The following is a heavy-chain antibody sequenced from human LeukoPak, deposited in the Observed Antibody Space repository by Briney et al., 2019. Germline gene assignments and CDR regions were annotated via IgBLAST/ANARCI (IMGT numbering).Heavy chain of an antibody. CDR2: ISAYNGNT. J-gene: IGHJ4*02. CDR1: GYAFTSYG. D-gene: IGHD2-21*02. V-gene: IGHV1-18*01. Sequence: ASVKVSCKASGYAFTSYGISWVRQAPGQGLEWMGWISAYNGNTNYAQKLQGRVTMTTDTSTSTAYMELRSLRSDDTAVYYCARAVVTAKLFDYWGQGTLVTVSS. CDR3: ARAVVTAKLFDY.